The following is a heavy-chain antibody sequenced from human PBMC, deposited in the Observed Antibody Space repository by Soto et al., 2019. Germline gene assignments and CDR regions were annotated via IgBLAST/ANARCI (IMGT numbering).Heavy chain of an antibody. V-gene: IGHV1-18*01. CDR2: ISAYNGNT. CDR3: ARDRRIYGSGSYYSY. J-gene: IGHJ4*02. Sequence: GASVKVSCKASGYTFTSYGISWVRQAPGQGLEWMGWISAYNGNTNYAQKLQGRVTMTTDTSTSTAYMELRSLRSDDTAVYYCARDRRIYGSGSYYSYWGQGTLVTVSS. CDR1: GYTFTSYG. D-gene: IGHD3-10*01.